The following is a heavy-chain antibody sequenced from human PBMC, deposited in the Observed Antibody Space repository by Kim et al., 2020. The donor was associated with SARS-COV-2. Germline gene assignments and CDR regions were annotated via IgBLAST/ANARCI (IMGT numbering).Heavy chain of an antibody. V-gene: IGHV3-9*01. CDR1: GFTFGDYA. D-gene: IGHD3-22*01. J-gene: IGHJ4*02. Sequence: GGSLRLSCAASGFTFGDYAMHWVRQAPGKGLEWVSGISWNSGTIAYADSVKGRFTISRDNAKNSLYLQMNSLRAEDTALYYCAKARVTRIPMIPLTDWGQGTLVTVSS. CDR3: AKARVTRIPMIPLTD. CDR2: ISWNSGTI.